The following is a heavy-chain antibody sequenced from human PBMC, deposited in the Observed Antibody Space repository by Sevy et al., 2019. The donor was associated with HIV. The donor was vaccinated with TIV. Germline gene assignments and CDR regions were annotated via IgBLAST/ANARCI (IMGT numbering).Heavy chain of an antibody. D-gene: IGHD3-3*01. V-gene: IGHV1-69*13. J-gene: IGHJ6*02. Sequence: ASVKVSCKASGGTFSSYAISWVRQAPGQGLEWMGGIIPIFGTANYAQKFQGRVTITADESTSTAYMELSSLRSEDTAVYYCAREIGEEWLFPYGMDVWGQGTTVTVSS. CDR2: IIPIFGTA. CDR3: AREIGEEWLFPYGMDV. CDR1: GGTFSSYA.